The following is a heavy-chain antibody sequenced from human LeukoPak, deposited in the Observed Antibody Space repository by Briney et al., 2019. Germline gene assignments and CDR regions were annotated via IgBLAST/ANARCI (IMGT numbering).Heavy chain of an antibody. Sequence: ASVKVSCKAYGYTFMSHGISWVRQAPGQGLEWMGGIIPIFGTANYAQKFQGRVTITADESTSTAYMELSSLRSEDTAVYYCARGEYYYDSSGLLLRYWGQGTLVTVSS. CDR1: GYTFMSHG. CDR2: IIPIFGTA. D-gene: IGHD3-22*01. J-gene: IGHJ4*02. CDR3: ARGEYYYDSSGLLLRY. V-gene: IGHV1-69*13.